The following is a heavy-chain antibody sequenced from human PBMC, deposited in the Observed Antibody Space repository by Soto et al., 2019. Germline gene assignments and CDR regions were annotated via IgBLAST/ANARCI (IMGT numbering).Heavy chain of an antibody. CDR2: MNPNSGNT. CDR3: ARGAQLVSLWFGELLWGPTKHNWLDP. V-gene: IGHV1-8*01. CDR1: GYTFTSYD. Sequence: ASVKVSCKASGYTFTSYDINWVRQATGQGLEWMGWMNPNSGNTGYAQKFQGRVTMTRNTSISTAYMELSSLRSEDTAVYYCARGAQLVSLWFGELLWGPTKHNWLDPWGQG. D-gene: IGHD3-10*01. J-gene: IGHJ5*02.